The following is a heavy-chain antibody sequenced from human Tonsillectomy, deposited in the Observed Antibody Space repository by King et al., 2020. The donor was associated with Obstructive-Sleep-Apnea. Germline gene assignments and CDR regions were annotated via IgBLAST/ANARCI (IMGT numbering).Heavy chain of an antibody. CDR2: MNPNSGNT. Sequence: VQLVESGAEVKKPGASVKVSCKASGYTFTSYDINWVRQATGQGLEWMGWMNPNSGNTGYAQKFQGRVTMTRNTSISTAYMELSSLRSEDTAVYYCARRRTWLGHCSSTSCPLDYWGQGTLVTVSS. CDR1: GYTFTSYD. CDR3: ARRRTWLGHCSSTSCPLDY. J-gene: IGHJ4*02. D-gene: IGHD2-2*03. V-gene: IGHV1-8*01.